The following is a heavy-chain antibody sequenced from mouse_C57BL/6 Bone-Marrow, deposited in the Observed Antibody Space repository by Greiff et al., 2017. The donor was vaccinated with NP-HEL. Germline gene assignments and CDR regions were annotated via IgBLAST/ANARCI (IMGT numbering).Heavy chain of an antibody. J-gene: IGHJ4*01. D-gene: IGHD2-12*01. CDR1: GYTFTSYW. V-gene: IGHV1-55*01. CDR2: IYPGSGST. Sequence: QVHVKQSGAELVKPGASVKMSCKASGYTFTSYWITWVKQRPGQGLEWIGDIYPGSGSTNYNEKFKSKATLTVDTSSSTAYMQLSSLTSEDSAVYYCARGLWLLYYYAMDYWGQGTSVTVSS. CDR3: ARGLWLLYYYAMDY.